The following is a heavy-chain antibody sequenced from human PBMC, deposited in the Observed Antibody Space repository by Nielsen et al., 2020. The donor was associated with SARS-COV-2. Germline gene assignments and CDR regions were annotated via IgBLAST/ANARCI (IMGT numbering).Heavy chain of an antibody. J-gene: IGHJ4*02. CDR2: ISYDGSNK. CDR1: GFTFSSYG. Sequence: GGSLRLSCAASGFTFSSYGMHRVRQAPGKGLEWVAVISYDGSNKYYADSVKGRFTISRDNSKNTLYLQMNSLRAEDTAVYYCAKDMITFGGVIAQYPDYWGQGTLVTVSS. CDR3: AKDMITFGGVIAQYPDY. V-gene: IGHV3-30*18. D-gene: IGHD3-16*02.